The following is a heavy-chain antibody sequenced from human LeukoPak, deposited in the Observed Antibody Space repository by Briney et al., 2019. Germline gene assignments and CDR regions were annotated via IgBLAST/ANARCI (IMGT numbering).Heavy chain of an antibody. CDR3: ARDLSSNWYSDYFDY. V-gene: IGHV4-4*07. CDR2: IYTSGNT. J-gene: IGHJ4*02. D-gene: IGHD6-13*01. Sequence: PSETLSLTCTVSGGSISYYWSWILQPAGKGLEWIGRIYTSGNTNFNPSLKSRVTMSVDPSKNQFSLKLSSVTAADTAVYYCARDLSSNWYSDYFDYWGQGTLVTVSS. CDR1: GGSISYY.